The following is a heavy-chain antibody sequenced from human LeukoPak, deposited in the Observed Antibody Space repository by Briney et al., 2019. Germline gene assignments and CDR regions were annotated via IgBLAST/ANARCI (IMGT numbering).Heavy chain of an antibody. J-gene: IGHJ6*02. D-gene: IGHD2-2*03. Sequence: SETLSLTCTVSGGSISSSSYYWGWIRQPPGKGLEWIGSIYYSGSTYYNPSPKSRVTISVDTSKNQFSLKLSSVTAADTAVYYCARLSLDIVVVPAANLYYYYGMDVWGQGTTVTVSS. V-gene: IGHV4-39*01. CDR2: IYYSGST. CDR1: GGSISSSSYY. CDR3: ARLSLDIVVVPAANLYYYYGMDV.